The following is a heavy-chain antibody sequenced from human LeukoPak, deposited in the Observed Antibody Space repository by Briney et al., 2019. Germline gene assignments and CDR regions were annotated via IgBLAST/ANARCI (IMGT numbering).Heavy chain of an antibody. CDR1: GFTFSSYS. J-gene: IGHJ3*02. CDR3: ARDRTFDAFGI. Sequence: GGSLRLSCAASGFTFSSYSMNWVRQAPGKGLEWVSSISSSSSYIYYADSVEGRFTISRDNAKNSLYLQMNSLRAEDTAVYYCARDRTFDAFGIWGQGTMVTVSS. CDR2: ISSSSSYI. V-gene: IGHV3-21*01. D-gene: IGHD2-2*01.